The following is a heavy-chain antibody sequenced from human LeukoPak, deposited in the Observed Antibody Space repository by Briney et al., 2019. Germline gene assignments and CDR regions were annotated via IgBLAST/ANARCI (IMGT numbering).Heavy chain of an antibody. CDR1: GYTFTAYY. Sequence: ASVKVSCKPSGYTFTAYYLHWVRQAPGQGLEWMGWINPNSGGTNYAQKFLGRVTMTRGTSISTVYMELSRLRSDDTAVYYCARGGRLELLIYFYYYMDVWGKGTTVTVSS. J-gene: IGHJ6*03. CDR2: INPNSGGT. V-gene: IGHV1-2*02. D-gene: IGHD1-26*01. CDR3: ARGGRLELLIYFYYYMDV.